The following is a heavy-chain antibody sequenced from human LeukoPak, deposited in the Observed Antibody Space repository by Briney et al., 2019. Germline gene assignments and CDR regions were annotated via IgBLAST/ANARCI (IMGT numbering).Heavy chain of an antibody. Sequence: GGSLRLSCEVFGFTFSTSAMSWVRQAPGKGLEWVSGIRASDDTTYYLDSVKGRFTVSRDNSKNTLYLQMNSLRVEDTAICYCRFYTSGSDYWGQGTLVTVSS. V-gene: IGHV3-23*01. CDR1: GFTFSTSA. D-gene: IGHD3-22*01. J-gene: IGHJ4*02. CDR3: RFYTSGSDY. CDR2: IRASDDTT.